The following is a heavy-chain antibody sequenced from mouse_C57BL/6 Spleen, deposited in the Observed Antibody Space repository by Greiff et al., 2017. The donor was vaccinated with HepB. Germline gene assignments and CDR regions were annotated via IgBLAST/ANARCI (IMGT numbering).Heavy chain of an antibody. CDR2: ISSCGDYI. Sequence: EVQRVESGEGLVKPGGSLKLSCAASGFTFSSYAMSWVRQTPEKRLEWVAYISSCGDYIYYADTVKGRFTISRDNARNTLYLQMSSLKSEDTAMYYCTIDEGTTSYAMDYWGQGTSVTVSS. J-gene: IGHJ4*01. CDR3: TIDEGTTSYAMDY. CDR1: GFTFSSYA. V-gene: IGHV5-9-1*02. D-gene: IGHD5-5*01.